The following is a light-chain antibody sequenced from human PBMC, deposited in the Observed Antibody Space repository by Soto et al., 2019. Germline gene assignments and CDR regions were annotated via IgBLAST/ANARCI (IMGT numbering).Light chain of an antibody. CDR1: TSDFNY. V-gene: IGLV2-11*01. J-gene: IGLJ1*01. CDR2: DVT. Sequence: QSALTQPRSVSGSPGQSVTISCTGTTSDFNYVSWYHHHPGKAPKLMIYDVTKRPSGVPDRFSGSRSGNTASLTISGLQAEDEADYYCISYTGSSASYVFGTGTKLTVL. CDR3: ISYTGSSASYV.